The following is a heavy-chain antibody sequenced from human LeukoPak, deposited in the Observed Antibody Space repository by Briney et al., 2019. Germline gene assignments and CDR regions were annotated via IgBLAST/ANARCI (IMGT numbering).Heavy chain of an antibody. CDR1: SGSISTSNYY. CDR3: TKEVAGSGGSYYYYYMDV. J-gene: IGHJ6*03. CDR2: IFYSGRP. Sequence: SETLSLTCTVSSGSISTSNYYCGWVRQPPGKALEWIGNIFYSGRPYYSPSLKSRFPISQTTSKNQFSLKLSSWIALDRVLFYCTKEVAGSGGSYYYYYMDVWGKGTTVTISS. D-gene: IGHD6-19*01. V-gene: IGHV4-39*07.